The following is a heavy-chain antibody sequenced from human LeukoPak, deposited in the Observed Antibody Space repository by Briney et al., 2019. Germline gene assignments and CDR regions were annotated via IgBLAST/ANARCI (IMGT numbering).Heavy chain of an antibody. CDR3: ARDLAYFDY. CDR1: GYTFTSNY. CDR2: IIPIFGTA. Sequence: SVKVSCKASGYTFTSNYIHWVRQAPGQGLEWMGGIIPIFGTANYAQKFQGRVTITADESTSTAYMELSSLRSEDTAVYYCARDLAYFDYWGQGTLVTVSS. V-gene: IGHV1-69*13. J-gene: IGHJ4*02.